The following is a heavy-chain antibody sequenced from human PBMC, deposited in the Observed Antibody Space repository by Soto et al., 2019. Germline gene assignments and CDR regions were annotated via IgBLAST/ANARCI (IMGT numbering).Heavy chain of an antibody. V-gene: IGHV3-21*01. CDR2: ISNSGSYI. D-gene: IGHD6-19*01. Sequence: EVQPVESGGGLVKPGGSLRLSCAASGFIFTTYSMNWVRRAPGKGLEWVSSISNSGSYIYYADSVKGRFTISRDNAKNSLYLQMNSLRAEDTAVYYCTTSKGYSSAWYSVYWGQGTLVTVSS. CDR1: GFIFTTYS. CDR3: TTSKGYSSAWYSVY. J-gene: IGHJ4*02.